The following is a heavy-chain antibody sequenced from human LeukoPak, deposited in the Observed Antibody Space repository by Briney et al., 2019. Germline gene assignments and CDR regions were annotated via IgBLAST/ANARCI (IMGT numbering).Heavy chain of an antibody. V-gene: IGHV4-59*01. CDR3: ARGIAVAGTFDY. D-gene: IGHD6-19*01. Sequence: PSVTLSLTCTVSGGSISSYYWSWIRQPPGKGLEWIGYIYYSGSTNYNPSLKSRVTISVDTSKNQFSLKLSSVSAADTAVYYRARGIAVAGTFDYWGQGTLVTVSS. J-gene: IGHJ4*02. CDR2: IYYSGST. CDR1: GGSISSYY.